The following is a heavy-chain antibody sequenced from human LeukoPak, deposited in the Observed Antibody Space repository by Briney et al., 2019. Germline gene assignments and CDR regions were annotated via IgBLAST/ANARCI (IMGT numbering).Heavy chain of an antibody. D-gene: IGHD5-12*01. Sequence: PGGSLRLSCAASRFTFDDYGMSWVRQAPGKGLEWVAVISYDGSNKYYADSVKGRFTISRDNSKNTLYLQRNSLRAEDTAVYYCARDRVWWLLRGDYYFDYWGQGTLVTVSS. CDR3: ARDRVWWLLRGDYYFDY. J-gene: IGHJ4*02. V-gene: IGHV3-30*03. CDR1: RFTFDDYG. CDR2: ISYDGSNK.